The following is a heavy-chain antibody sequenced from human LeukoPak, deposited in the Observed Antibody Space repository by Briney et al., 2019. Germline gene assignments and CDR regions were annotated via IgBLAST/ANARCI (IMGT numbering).Heavy chain of an antibody. Sequence: PTETLSLTCTVYGGSFSGYYWSWIRQPPGQGLEWVGEINHSGSTNYNPSLKSRVTISVDTSKNQFSLKLSSVTAADTAVYYCARARTMVRGVPPGVDYWGQGTLVTVSS. J-gene: IGHJ4*02. CDR3: ARARTMVRGVPPGVDY. CDR1: GGSFSGYY. CDR2: INHSGST. V-gene: IGHV4-34*01. D-gene: IGHD3-10*01.